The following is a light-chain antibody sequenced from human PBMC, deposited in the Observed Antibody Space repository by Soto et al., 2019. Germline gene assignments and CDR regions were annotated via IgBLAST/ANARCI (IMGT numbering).Light chain of an antibody. Sequence: DIQMTQSPSTLSASVGDRVTITCRASQSISSWLAWYQQKPGKDPTLLIYKASSLESGVPSRFSGSGSGTEFTLTISSLQPDDFATYYCQQYNSYPYTFGQGTKLEIK. CDR2: KAS. V-gene: IGKV1-5*03. CDR1: QSISSW. CDR3: QQYNSYPYT. J-gene: IGKJ2*01.